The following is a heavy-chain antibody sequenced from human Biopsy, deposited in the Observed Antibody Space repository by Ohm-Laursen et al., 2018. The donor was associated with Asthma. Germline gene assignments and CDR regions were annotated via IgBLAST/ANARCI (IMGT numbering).Heavy chain of an antibody. CDR2: IYSGGTS. CDR1: GFAVSRDH. V-gene: IGHV3-53*01. Sequence: SLRLSCAASGFAVSRDHMFSVRQAPGKGLEWVSVIYSGGTSHTADSVRGRFTISGDYSKNTLYLQMHSLRAEDTAVYYCARGDSSNWSHYYFDYWGQGTLVTVSS. J-gene: IGHJ4*02. CDR3: ARGDSSNWSHYYFDY. D-gene: IGHD3-22*01.